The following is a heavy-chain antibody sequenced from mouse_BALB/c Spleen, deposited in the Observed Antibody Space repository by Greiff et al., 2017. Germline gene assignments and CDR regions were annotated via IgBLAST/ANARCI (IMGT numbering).Heavy chain of an antibody. D-gene: IGHD1-1*01. Sequence: QVQLKESGPGLVAPSQSLSITCTVSGFSLTSYGVHWVRQPPGKGLEWLGMIWGGGSTDYNSALKSRLSISKDNSKSQVFLKMNSLQTDDTAMYYCARNSGYVGTVVASRYAMDYWGQGTSVTVSS. J-gene: IGHJ4*01. CDR2: IWGGGST. CDR1: GFSLTSYG. V-gene: IGHV2-6-4*01. CDR3: ARNSGYVGTVVASRYAMDY.